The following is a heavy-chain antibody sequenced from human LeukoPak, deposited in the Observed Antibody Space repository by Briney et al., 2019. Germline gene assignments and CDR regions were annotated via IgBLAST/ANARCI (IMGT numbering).Heavy chain of an antibody. CDR2: IYTSGST. CDR3: AREGLWIVFGMDV. J-gene: IGHJ6*02. Sequence: SETLSLTCTVSGGSISSYYWSWILQPAGKGLEWIGRIYTSGSTNYNPSLKSRVTMSVDTSKNQFSLKLSSVTAADTAVYYCAREGLWIVFGMDVWGQGTTVTVSS. CDR1: GGSISSYY. V-gene: IGHV4-4*07. D-gene: IGHD5-18*01.